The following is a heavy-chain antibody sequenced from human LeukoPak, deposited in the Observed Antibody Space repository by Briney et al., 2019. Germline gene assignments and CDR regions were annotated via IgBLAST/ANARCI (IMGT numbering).Heavy chain of an antibody. CDR2: LTGRGDSA. D-gene: IGHD1-1*01. CDR1: GFTFSNYA. V-gene: IGHV3-23*01. J-gene: IGHJ5*02. Sequence: GGSLRRSCGAAGFTFSNYAMYWVRQAPGKGLEWVSGLTGRGDSAYYADSVKGRFTISRDNSKNTLYLEMNSLRADDTAVYYCAKRGNTISFFDPWGQGTLVTVSS. CDR3: AKRGNTISFFDP.